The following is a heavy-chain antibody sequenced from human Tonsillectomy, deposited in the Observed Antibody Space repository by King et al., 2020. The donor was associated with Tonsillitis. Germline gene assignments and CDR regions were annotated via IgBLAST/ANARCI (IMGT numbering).Heavy chain of an antibody. D-gene: IGHD3-22*01. Sequence: VQLVESGGGVVQPGRSLRLSCAASGFTFSTYGIHWVRQAPGKGLEWVALISYDGSNKYYADPVRGRFTISRDTSKNTVYLQMNSLRAEDTAVYYCARAYYYDTSRTPDSWGQGTLISVSS. CDR3: ARAYYYDTSRTPDS. CDR2: ISYDGSNK. J-gene: IGHJ4*02. V-gene: IGHV3-33*05. CDR1: GFTFSTYG.